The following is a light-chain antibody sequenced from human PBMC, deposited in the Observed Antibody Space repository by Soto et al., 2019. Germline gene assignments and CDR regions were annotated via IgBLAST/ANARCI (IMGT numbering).Light chain of an antibody. V-gene: IGKV3-20*01. CDR3: QQYGSSPLT. Sequence: EIVLTQSPGTLSLSPGERATLSCRASQTVTSSYLAWYQQKPGQAPRLLVFGGSSRATGIPDRFRGVGSGTYFTLTISSLEPEDSAVYYCQQYGSSPLTFGGGTKVEI. CDR1: QTVTSSY. J-gene: IGKJ4*01. CDR2: GGS.